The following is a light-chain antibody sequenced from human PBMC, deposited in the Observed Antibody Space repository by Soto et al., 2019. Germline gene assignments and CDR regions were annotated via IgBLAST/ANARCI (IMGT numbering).Light chain of an antibody. V-gene: IGKV1-5*03. CDR1: QSVSTW. CDR3: HQYHIYPVT. Sequence: DIQMTQSPSTLSASVGDRVTITCRASQSVSTWLAWYQQKPGKAPQLLIHKASTFENGGPTRFSGSGSGTDFTLTISSLQPDDVANYYCHQYHIYPVTFGGGTKVEIK. CDR2: KAS. J-gene: IGKJ4*01.